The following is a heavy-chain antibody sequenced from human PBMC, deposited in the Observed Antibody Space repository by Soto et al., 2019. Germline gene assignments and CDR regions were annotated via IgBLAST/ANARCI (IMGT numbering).Heavy chain of an antibody. J-gene: IGHJ4*02. CDR2: IYCSGST. Sequence: PSETLSLTCTASGFSISSYNLILVRQPPGKGLEWVWYIYCSGSTNYNPSPKRRGTISVDTSKNQFSLQLSSLPAADTAVDSCWRGEERVGMPSGYWGQGTLVTVSS. D-gene: IGHD3-16*01. CDR1: GFSISSYN. V-gene: IGHV4-59*01. CDR3: WRGEERVGMPSGY.